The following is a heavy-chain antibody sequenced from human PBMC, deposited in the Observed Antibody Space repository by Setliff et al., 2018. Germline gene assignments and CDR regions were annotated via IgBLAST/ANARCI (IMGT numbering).Heavy chain of an antibody. Sequence: SETLSLTCSVSGGSISSSTDYWGWIRQPPGKGLEWIGNIHYSGSTNYNPSLKSRVTISVDTSKNQFSLKLSSVTAADTAVYYCARVGHSTYYNFWSGPRGYNWFDPWGQGTLVTVSS. V-gene: IGHV4-39*07. D-gene: IGHD3-3*01. J-gene: IGHJ5*02. CDR3: ARVGHSTYYNFWSGPRGYNWFDP. CDR1: GGSISSSTDY. CDR2: IHYSGST.